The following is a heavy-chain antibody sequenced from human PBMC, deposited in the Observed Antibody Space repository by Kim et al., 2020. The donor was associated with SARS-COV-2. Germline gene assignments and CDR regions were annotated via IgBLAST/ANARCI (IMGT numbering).Heavy chain of an antibody. CDR3: ARVSRRSGSELPWFET. D-gene: IGHD3-3*01. CDR1: GVTFSDQY. Sequence: GGSLRLSCVASGVTFSDQYMTWIRQGPGGGLECISFIDPRGTTTKYAESVKGRFTMSRDNTRSSLFLQMNSLRVEDTAVYFCARVSRRSGSELPWFETWG. CDR2: IDPRGTTT. V-gene: IGHV3-11*01. J-gene: IGHJ5*01.